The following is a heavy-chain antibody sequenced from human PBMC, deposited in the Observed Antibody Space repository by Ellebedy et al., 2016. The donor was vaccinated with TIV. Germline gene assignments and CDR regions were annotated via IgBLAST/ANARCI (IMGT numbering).Heavy chain of an antibody. CDR1: GYTFTGYY. J-gene: IGHJ4*02. Sequence: AASVTVSCKASGYTFTGYYIHWVRQAPGQGLEWMGWIIPNSGGTNYAQKFQGRVTMTRDTSISTAYMELSRLRSDDTAVYYCARELVAASGNYWGQGTLVTVSS. CDR3: ARELVAASGNY. V-gene: IGHV1-2*02. CDR2: IIPNSGGT. D-gene: IGHD6-13*01.